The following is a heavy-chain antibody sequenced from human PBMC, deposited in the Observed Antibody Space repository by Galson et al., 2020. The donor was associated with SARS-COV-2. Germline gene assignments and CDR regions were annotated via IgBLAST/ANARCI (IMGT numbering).Heavy chain of an antibody. D-gene: IGHD3-22*01. CDR1: GFTFSSYA. J-gene: IGHJ4*02. CDR2: ISYDGSNK. CDR3: ARGRDSSGYYFYYFDY. Sequence: GESLQTSCAASGFTFSSYAMHWVRQAPGKGLEWVAVISYDGSNKYYADSVKGRFTISRDNSKNTLYLQMNSLRAEDTAVYYCARGRDSSGYYFYYFDYWGQGTLVTVSS. V-gene: IGHV3-30*04.